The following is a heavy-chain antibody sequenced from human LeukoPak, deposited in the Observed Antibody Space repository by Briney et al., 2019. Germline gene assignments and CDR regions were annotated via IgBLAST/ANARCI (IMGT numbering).Heavy chain of an antibody. D-gene: IGHD3-22*01. CDR3: AREEFLHEIDSSGYFVY. CDR1: GGSITGYY. J-gene: IGHJ4*02. V-gene: IGHV4-4*07. Sequence: SETLSLTCTVSGGSITGYYWNWLRQPAGQGLEWLGRVYSSGVGNYNPSLTSRVTMSVDTSKNQFSLKLTSLTAADTAVYYCAREEFLHEIDSSGYFVYWGQGTLVTVSP. CDR2: VYSSGVG.